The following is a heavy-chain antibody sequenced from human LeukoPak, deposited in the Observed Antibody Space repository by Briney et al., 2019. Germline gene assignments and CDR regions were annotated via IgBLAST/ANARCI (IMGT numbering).Heavy chain of an antibody. V-gene: IGHV4-30-2*01. CDR1: GGSISSGGYY. CDR2: IYHSGST. Sequence: SQTLSLTCTVSGGSISSGGYYWSWIRQPPGKGLEWIGYIYHSGSTYYNPSLKSRVTISVDRSKNQFSLKLSSVTAADTAVYYCARDLLGHYFDYWGQGTLVTVSS. CDR3: ARDLLGHYFDY. J-gene: IGHJ4*02. D-gene: IGHD7-27*01.